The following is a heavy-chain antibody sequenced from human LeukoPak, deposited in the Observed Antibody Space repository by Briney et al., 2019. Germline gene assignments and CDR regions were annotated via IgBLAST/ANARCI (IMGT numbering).Heavy chain of an antibody. Sequence: SGGSLRLSCAASGFTFSDHHMDWVRQAPGKGREWVGRTRNKANRYSTEYAASVKGRFTISRDDSKNSLYLQMNSLKTEDTAVYYCARSPVGTTPFDYWGQGTLVTVSS. D-gene: IGHD1-26*01. J-gene: IGHJ4*02. CDR2: TRNKANRYST. CDR1: GFTFSDHH. V-gene: IGHV3-72*01. CDR3: ARSPVGTTPFDY.